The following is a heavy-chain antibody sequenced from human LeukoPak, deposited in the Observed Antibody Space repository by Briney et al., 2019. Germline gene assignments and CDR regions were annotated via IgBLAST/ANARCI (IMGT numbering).Heavy chain of an antibody. CDR2: IYYSGST. J-gene: IGHJ4*02. Sequence: SETLSLTCTVSGGSLSSSSYYWGWLRQPPGKGLEWLGSIYYSGSTYYNPSLKSRVTISVDTSKNQFSLKLSSVTAADTAVYYCARGGGRTNYYFDYWGQGSLVTVSS. D-gene: IGHD2-15*01. CDR3: ARGGGRTNYYFDY. CDR1: GGSLSSSSYY. V-gene: IGHV4-39*07.